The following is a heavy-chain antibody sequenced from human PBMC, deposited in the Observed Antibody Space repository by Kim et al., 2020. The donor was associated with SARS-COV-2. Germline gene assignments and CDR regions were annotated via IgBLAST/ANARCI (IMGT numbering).Heavy chain of an antibody. J-gene: IGHJ2*01. CDR3: ARGFDL. CDR2: YYSRGT. Sequence: YYSRGTNFNPSLKRRGTISIDTAKNQFSLKLGSVTAADAAVYYCARGFDLWGRGTLVTVSS. V-gene: IGHV4-59*08.